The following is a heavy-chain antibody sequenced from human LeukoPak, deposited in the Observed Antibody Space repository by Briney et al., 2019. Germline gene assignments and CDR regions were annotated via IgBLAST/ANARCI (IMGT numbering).Heavy chain of an antibody. CDR3: ARHFTYYYDSSGYPRDIFDI. CDR2: IYSSGST. D-gene: IGHD3-22*01. V-gene: IGHV4-59*08. J-gene: IGHJ3*02. Sequence: SETLFLTCSVSGGSMSGYYWSWIRQSPVKGLVWIGYIYSSGSTNYNPSLKSRVTMSVDLSENQFSLELNSVTAADTALYYCARHFTYYYDSSGYPRDIFDIWGQGTMVTVSS. CDR1: GGSMSGYY.